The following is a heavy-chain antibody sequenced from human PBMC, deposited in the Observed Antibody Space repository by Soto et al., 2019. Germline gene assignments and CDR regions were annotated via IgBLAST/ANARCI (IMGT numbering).Heavy chain of an antibody. Sequence: SRTLSLTCAISGDSVSSNSAAWNWIRQSPSRGLEWLGRTYYRSKWYNDYAVSVKSRITINPDTSKSQFSLQLNSVTPEDTAVYYCARERFLEWLTSGMDVWGQGTTVTVSS. V-gene: IGHV6-1*01. CDR1: GDSVSSNSAA. D-gene: IGHD3-3*01. J-gene: IGHJ6*02. CDR2: TYYRSKWYN. CDR3: ARERFLEWLTSGMDV.